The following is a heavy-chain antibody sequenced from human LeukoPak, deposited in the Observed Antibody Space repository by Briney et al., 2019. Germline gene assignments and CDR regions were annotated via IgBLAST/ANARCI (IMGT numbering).Heavy chain of an antibody. CDR1: GYTYTSYD. J-gene: IGHJ4*02. Sequence: ASVKVSCKASGYTYTSYDINWVRQATGQGLEWMGWMNPNSGNTGYAQKFQGRVTMTRNTSISTAYMELSSLRSEDMAVYYCARGQGSHGQQLGDYWGQGTLVTVSS. CDR3: ARGQGSHGQQLGDY. CDR2: MNPNSGNT. V-gene: IGHV1-8*01. D-gene: IGHD6-13*01.